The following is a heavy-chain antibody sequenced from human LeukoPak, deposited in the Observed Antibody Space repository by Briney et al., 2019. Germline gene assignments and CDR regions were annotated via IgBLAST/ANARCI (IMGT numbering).Heavy chain of an antibody. CDR2: IYYSGST. Sequence: SETLSLTCTVSGGSISSYYWSWLRQPPGKGLEWIGYIYYSGSTNYNPSLKSRVTISVDTSKTQFSLKLSSVTAANTVVYYGATKEDTAMAPYNWFDPWGQGTLVTVSS. CDR1: GGSISSYY. D-gene: IGHD5-18*01. CDR3: ATKEDTAMAPYNWFDP. V-gene: IGHV4-59*12. J-gene: IGHJ5*02.